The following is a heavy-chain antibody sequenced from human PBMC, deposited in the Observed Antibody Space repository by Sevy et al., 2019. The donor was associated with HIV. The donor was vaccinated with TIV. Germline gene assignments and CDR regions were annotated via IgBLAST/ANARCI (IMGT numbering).Heavy chain of an antibody. CDR1: GFTFGDYA. Sequence: GGSLRLSCKASGFTFGDYAMSWFRQAPGKGLEWVGFIRNKAYDGTTEYPAFVKGRFTISRDDSKSIAYLQMNSLKTEDTAVYYCTRDPTEGIAVAGNWYDPWGQGTLVTVSS. CDR3: TRDPTEGIAVAGNWYDP. D-gene: IGHD6-19*01. CDR2: IRNKAYDGTT. V-gene: IGHV3-49*03. J-gene: IGHJ5*02.